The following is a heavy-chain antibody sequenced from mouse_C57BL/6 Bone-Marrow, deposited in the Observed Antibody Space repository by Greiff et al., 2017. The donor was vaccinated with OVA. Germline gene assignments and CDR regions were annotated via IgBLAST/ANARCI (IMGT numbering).Heavy chain of an antibody. J-gene: IGHJ2*01. V-gene: IGHV1-7*01. D-gene: IGHD3-2*02. CDR2: INPSSGYT. CDR3: AKIDLRLGFY. Sequence: QVQLKESGAELAKPGASVKLSCKASGYTFTSYWMHWVKQRPGQGLEWIGYINPSSGYTKYNQKFKDKATLTADKSSSTAFMQLSSLTYEDSAVYYCAKIDLRLGFYWGQGTTLTVSS. CDR1: GYTFTSYW.